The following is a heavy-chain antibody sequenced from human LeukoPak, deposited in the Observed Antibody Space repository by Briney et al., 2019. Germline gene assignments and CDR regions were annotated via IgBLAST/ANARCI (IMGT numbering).Heavy chain of an antibody. CDR3: AKAETVTQRGYFDY. J-gene: IGHJ4*02. V-gene: IGHV3-48*04. Sequence: PGGSLRLSCGASGFTFSDYGMNWVRQAPGKGLEWVSYISAGSTMILYANSVKGRFTISRDNANNSLYLQMNSLRAEDTAVYYCAKAETVTQRGYFDYWGQGTLVTVSS. D-gene: IGHD4-17*01. CDR2: ISAGSTMI. CDR1: GFTFSDYG.